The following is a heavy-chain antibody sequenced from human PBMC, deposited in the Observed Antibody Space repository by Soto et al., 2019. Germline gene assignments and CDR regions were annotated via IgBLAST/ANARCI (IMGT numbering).Heavy chain of an antibody. CDR3: ARGHNWNDVPFDY. J-gene: IGHJ4*02. V-gene: IGHV4-34*01. CDR2: INHSGST. D-gene: IGHD1-20*01. CDR1: GGSFSGYY. Sequence: PSETLSLTCAVYGGSFSGYYWGWIRQPPGKGLEWIGEINHSGSTNYNPSLKSRVTISVDTSKNQFSLKLSSVTAADTAVYYCARGHNWNDVPFDYWGQGTLVTVSP.